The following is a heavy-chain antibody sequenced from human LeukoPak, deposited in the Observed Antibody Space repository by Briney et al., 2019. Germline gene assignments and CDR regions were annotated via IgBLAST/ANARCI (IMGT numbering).Heavy chain of an antibody. CDR2: INWSGGST. V-gene: IGHV3-20*04. CDR1: GFAFDEHG. CDR3: ARAPITSPFYFDY. Sequence: PGGSLRLSCTASGFAFDEHGMSSVRQVPGKGLEWVSGINWSGGSTGYADPLRGRFTISRDNAKNSLYLQMDSLRAEDTALYYCARAPITSPFYFDYWGQGTLVTVSS. D-gene: IGHD2-2*01. J-gene: IGHJ4*02.